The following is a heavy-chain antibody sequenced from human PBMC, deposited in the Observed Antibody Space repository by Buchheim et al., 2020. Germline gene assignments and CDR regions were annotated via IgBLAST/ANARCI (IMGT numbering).Heavy chain of an antibody. D-gene: IGHD3-3*01. Sequence: EVQLVEAGGGVVRPGGSLRLSCTASGFTFSNSAVHWVRQAPGKGLEWVSAISGSGGVTYYADSVKGRFTISRDNSKNTLYLQMNSLRAEDTAVYYCAREITIFGVIWNALRGYFDYWGQGTL. CDR1: GFTFSNSA. J-gene: IGHJ4*02. CDR3: AREITIFGVIWNALRGYFDY. V-gene: IGHV3-23*04. CDR2: ISGSGGVT.